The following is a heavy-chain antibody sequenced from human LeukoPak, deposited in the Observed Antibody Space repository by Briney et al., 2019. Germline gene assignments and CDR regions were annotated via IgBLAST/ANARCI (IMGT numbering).Heavy chain of an antibody. CDR1: GGSISSGYY. V-gene: IGHV4-38-2*02. D-gene: IGHD5-18*01. Sequence: SQTLSLTCTVSGGSISSGYYWGWIRQPPGKGLEWIGSIYHSGSTYYNPSLKSRVTISVDTSKNQFSLKLSSVTAADTAVYYCAGPGDTAMAVWGQGTLVTVSS. J-gene: IGHJ4*02. CDR2: IYHSGST. CDR3: AGPGDTAMAV.